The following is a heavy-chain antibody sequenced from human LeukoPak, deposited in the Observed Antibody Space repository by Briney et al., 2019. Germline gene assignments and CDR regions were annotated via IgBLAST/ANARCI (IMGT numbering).Heavy chain of an antibody. CDR2: INWNGGST. D-gene: IGHD3-22*01. CDR3: ANDDSSGYYFVLADHLYFQH. V-gene: IGHV3-20*04. Sequence: PGKSLRLSCAASGFTFDDYGMSWVRQAPGKGLEWVSGINWNGGSTGYADSVKGRFTISRDNAKNSLYLQMNSLRAEDTAVYYCANDDSSGYYFVLADHLYFQHWGQGTLVTVSS. CDR1: GFTFDDYG. J-gene: IGHJ1*01.